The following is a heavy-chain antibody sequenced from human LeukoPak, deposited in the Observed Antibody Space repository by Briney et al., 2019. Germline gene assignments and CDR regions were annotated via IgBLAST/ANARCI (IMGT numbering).Heavy chain of an antibody. Sequence: GSSVKVSCKASGITFSYCTISWERQAPGQGLEWMGRIIPIFGTADYAQKFQGRVTMTTDESTNTAYMELSSLRSEDTAVYYCAREPVPRSSGLQYWGQGTLVTVSS. CDR2: IIPIFGTA. D-gene: IGHD3-22*01. CDR1: GITFSYCT. J-gene: IGHJ4*02. CDR3: AREPVPRSSGLQY. V-gene: IGHV1-69*05.